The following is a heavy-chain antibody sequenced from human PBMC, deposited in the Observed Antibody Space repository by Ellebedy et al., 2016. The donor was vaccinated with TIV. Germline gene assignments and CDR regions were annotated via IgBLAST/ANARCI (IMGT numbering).Heavy chain of an antibody. V-gene: IGHV3-15*07. Sequence: GESLKISCAASGFPFSNAWMNWVRQVPGKGLEWVGRIRSEPDGGTTDYAAPVKGRFTISRDDSKNTLYLEMNSLKTEDTAVYYRARGGSGSVVWGQGTMVTVSS. CDR1: GFPFSNAW. D-gene: IGHD1-26*01. CDR2: IRSEPDGGTT. CDR3: ARGGSGSVV. J-gene: IGHJ3*01.